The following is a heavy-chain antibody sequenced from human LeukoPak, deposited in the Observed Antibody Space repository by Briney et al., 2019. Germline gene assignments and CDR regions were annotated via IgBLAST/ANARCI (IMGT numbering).Heavy chain of an antibody. J-gene: IGHJ6*03. D-gene: IGHD3-10*01. CDR1: GYTFTSYA. CDR3: ARALGRQHFYGSGTYKKNYYYMDA. V-gene: IGHV1-69*13. CDR2: IIPIFGTA. Sequence: SVKVSCKASGYTFTSYAISWVRQAPGQGLEWMGGIIPIFGTANYAQKFQGRVTITADESTSTAYMELSRLTSDDTAVYYCARALGRQHFYGSGTYKKNYYYMDAWGKGTTVTISS.